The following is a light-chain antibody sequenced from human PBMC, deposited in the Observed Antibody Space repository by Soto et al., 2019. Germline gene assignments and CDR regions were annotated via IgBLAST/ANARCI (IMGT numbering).Light chain of an antibody. CDR1: SSNIGAGYD. J-gene: IGLJ2*01. CDR2: GNS. V-gene: IGLV1-40*01. CDR3: QSYDSSLSGYVV. Sequence: QLVLTQPPSVSGAPGQRVTISCTGSSSNIGAGYDVHWYQQLPGTAPKLLIYGNSNRPSGVPDRFSGSKSGTSASLAITGLQAEXXXDYYCQSYDSSLSGYVVFGGGTKLTVL.